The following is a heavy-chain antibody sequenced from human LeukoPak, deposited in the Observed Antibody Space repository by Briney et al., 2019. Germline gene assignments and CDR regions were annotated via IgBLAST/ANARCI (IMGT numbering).Heavy chain of an antibody. V-gene: IGHV1-8*03. J-gene: IGHJ2*01. CDR2: MNPNSGNT. D-gene: IGHD4-17*01. CDR1: GYTFTSYD. Sequence: ASAKVSCKASGYTFTSYDINWVRQATGQGLEWMGWMNPNSGNTGYAQKFQGRVTITRNTSISTAYMELSSLRSEDTAVYYCARAYGDYTTGNWYFDLWGRGTLVTVSS. CDR3: ARAYGDYTTGNWYFDL.